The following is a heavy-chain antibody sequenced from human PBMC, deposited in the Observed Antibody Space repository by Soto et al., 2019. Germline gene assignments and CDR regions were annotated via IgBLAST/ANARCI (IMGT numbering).Heavy chain of an antibody. CDR2: IIPIFGTA. Sequence: QVQLVQSGAEVKKPGSSVKVSCKASGGTFSSYAISWVRQAPGQGLEWMGGIIPIFGTASYAQKFQGRVTITADKSTSTAYMELSSLRSEDTAVYYCARVGSGWSYWYFDLWGRGTLVTVSS. D-gene: IGHD6-19*01. CDR3: ARVGSGWSYWYFDL. CDR1: GGTFSSYA. V-gene: IGHV1-69*06. J-gene: IGHJ2*01.